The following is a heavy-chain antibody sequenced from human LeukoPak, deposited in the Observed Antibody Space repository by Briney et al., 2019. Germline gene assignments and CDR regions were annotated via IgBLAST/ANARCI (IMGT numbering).Heavy chain of an antibody. Sequence: PRGSLSLSCTATGFTVRNYAMSWVRQAPGKGLEWVSAISGSGDTIYYVDSVKGRFTISRDNSKNTLYLQMNSLRAEDTAMYYCAKAAHSTYDYNFAYWGQGTLVTVSS. CDR2: ISGSGDTI. J-gene: IGHJ4*02. D-gene: IGHD5-12*01. CDR1: GFTVRNYA. V-gene: IGHV3-23*01. CDR3: AKAAHSTYDYNFAY.